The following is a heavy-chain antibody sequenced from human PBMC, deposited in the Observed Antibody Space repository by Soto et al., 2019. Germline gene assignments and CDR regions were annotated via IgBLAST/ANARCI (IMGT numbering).Heavy chain of an antibody. CDR3: AKGGVTTYYYYGMDV. D-gene: IGHD2-8*01. CDR1: GFTFSSYA. Sequence: GSLRLSCAASGFTFSSYAMSWVRQAPGKGLEWVSDISGSGGSTYYADSVKGRFTISRDNSKKTLYLQMNSLRAEDTALYYCAKGGVTTYYYYGMDVWGQGTTVTVSS. CDR2: ISGSGGST. V-gene: IGHV3-23*01. J-gene: IGHJ6*02.